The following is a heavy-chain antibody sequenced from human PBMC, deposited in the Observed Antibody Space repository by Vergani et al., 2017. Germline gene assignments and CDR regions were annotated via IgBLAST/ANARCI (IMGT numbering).Heavy chain of an antibody. D-gene: IGHD3-22*01. Sequence: EVQLLESGGGLVQPGGSLRLSCAASGFTFSSYSMNWVRQAPGKGLEWISYISTTSDTIYYADSVRGRFTISRDNAKNTLFLQLKTLRAEDTGVYYCAKDYNIMGALHYWGQGTLVAVSS. J-gene: IGHJ4*02. CDR1: GFTFSSYS. CDR2: ISTTSDTI. CDR3: AKDYNIMGALHY. V-gene: IGHV3-48*01.